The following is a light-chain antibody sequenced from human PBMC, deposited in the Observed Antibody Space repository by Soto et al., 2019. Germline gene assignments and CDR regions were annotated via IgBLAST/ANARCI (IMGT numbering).Light chain of an antibody. CDR2: DAS. Sequence: EIVLTQSPATLSLSPWEIATLSCRASQGVSSYLAWYQQKPGQAPRLLIYDASNRATGIPARFSGSGPGTDFTLTISSLEPEDFVVYYCQQYGSSPLITFGQGTRLEI. CDR3: QQYGSSPLIT. V-gene: IGKV3D-11*01. CDR1: QGVSSY. J-gene: IGKJ5*01.